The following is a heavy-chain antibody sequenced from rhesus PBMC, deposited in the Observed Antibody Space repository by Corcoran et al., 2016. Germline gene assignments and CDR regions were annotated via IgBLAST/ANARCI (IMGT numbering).Heavy chain of an antibody. CDR2: VDPEDGEA. Sequence: EVQLVQSGAEVKKPGASVKISCKASGYTFTDYYLHWVRQAPGKGLEWMGRVDPEDGEATPAPKFQDRGTLTADPSTDTAYMELSSLGSDDTAVYYCATLLPGYRGSQIDYWGQGVLVTVSS. V-gene: IGHV1-111*02. J-gene: IGHJ4*01. D-gene: IGHD6-25*01. CDR3: ATLLPGYRGSQIDY. CDR1: GYTFTDYY.